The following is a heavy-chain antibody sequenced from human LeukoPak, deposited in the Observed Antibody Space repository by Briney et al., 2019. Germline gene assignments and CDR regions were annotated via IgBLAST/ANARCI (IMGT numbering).Heavy chain of an antibody. V-gene: IGHV3-9*01. J-gene: IGHJ3*02. D-gene: IGHD3-9*01. Sequence: GRSLRLSCAASGFTFDDYAMHWVRQAPGKGLEWVSGISWNSGSIGYADSVKGRLTVSRDNSKNTLYLQMNSLRAGDTAVYYCARASYDILTAYYNGAFDIWGRGTMVTVSS. CDR3: ARASYDILTAYYNGAFDI. CDR1: GFTFDDYA. CDR2: ISWNSGSI.